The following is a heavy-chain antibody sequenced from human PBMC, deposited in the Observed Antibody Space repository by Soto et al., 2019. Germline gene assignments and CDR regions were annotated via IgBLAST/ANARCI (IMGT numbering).Heavy chain of an antibody. D-gene: IGHD2-15*01. CDR3: AGLRGYAGSPIDY. CDR1: GGSIISGY. V-gene: IGHV4-59*01. CDR2: ISYSGNT. Sequence: QVQLQESGPGLVKPSETLSLTCTVSGGSIISGYWSWIRQPPWKGLEWIGYISYSGNTNYNPSLKSRVTMSVDTPKNQFSLRLSSVTTADTAVYYCAGLRGYAGSPIDYWGQGTLVTVSS. J-gene: IGHJ4*02.